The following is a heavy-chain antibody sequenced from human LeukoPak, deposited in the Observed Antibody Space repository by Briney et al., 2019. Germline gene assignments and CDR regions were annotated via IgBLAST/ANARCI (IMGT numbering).Heavy chain of an antibody. Sequence: GGSLRLSCAASGFTVSSNYMSWVRQAPGKGLEWVSVIYSGGSTYYADSVKGRFTISRDNSKNTLYLQMNSLRAEDTAVYYCARDRVAVAGTGEAFDIWGQGTMVTVSS. J-gene: IGHJ3*02. V-gene: IGHV3-66*01. CDR2: IYSGGST. CDR3: ARDRVAVAGTGEAFDI. D-gene: IGHD6-19*01. CDR1: GFTVSSNY.